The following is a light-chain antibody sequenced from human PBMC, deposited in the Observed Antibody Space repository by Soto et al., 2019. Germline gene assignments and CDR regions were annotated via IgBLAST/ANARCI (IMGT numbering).Light chain of an antibody. CDR3: QQYGSSPPTIT. J-gene: IGKJ5*01. CDR2: GAS. V-gene: IGKV3-20*01. Sequence: EVAMTQSPDTLSVSPGERATLSCRASQYVSTNLAWYQQKPGQAPRLLIYGASTRATGIPDRFSGSGSGTDFTLTISRLEPEGFAVYYCQQYGSSPPTITFGQGTDWRL. CDR1: QYVSTN.